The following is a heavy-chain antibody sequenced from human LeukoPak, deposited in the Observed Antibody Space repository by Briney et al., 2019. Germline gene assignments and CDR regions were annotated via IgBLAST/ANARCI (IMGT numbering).Heavy chain of an antibody. CDR2: ISYDGSNK. V-gene: IGHV3-30*18. J-gene: IGHJ4*02. Sequence: GGSLRLSCAASGFTFSSYAMHWVRQAPGKGLEWVAVISYDGSNKYYADSVKGRFTISRDNSKNTLYLQMNSLRAEDTAVYYCAKLGSVAGTVFDYWGQGTLITVSS. CDR3: AKLGSVAGTVFDY. D-gene: IGHD6-19*01. CDR1: GFTFSSYA.